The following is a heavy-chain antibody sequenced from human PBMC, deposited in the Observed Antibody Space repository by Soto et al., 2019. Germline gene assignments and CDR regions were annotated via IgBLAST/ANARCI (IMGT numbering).Heavy chain of an antibody. D-gene: IGHD2-15*01. CDR3: ARDREYCSGDNCYETGSDY. J-gene: IGHJ4*02. CDR1: GFSFSSYT. CDR2: ISRSSSAI. Sequence: GGSLRLSCAASGFSFSSYTMKWVRQAPGKGLEWVSDISRSSSAIYYADSVKGRFTISRDNAKNSLYLQMNSLRAEDTAVYYCARDREYCSGDNCYETGSDYWGQGTLVTVSS. V-gene: IGHV3-48*01.